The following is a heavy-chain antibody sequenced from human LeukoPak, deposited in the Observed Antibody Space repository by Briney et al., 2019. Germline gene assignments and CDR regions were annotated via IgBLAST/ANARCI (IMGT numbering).Heavy chain of an antibody. Sequence: PSETLSLTCAVSGYSISSGYYWGWIRQPPGKGLEWIGSIYHSGSTYYNPSLKSRVTISVDTSKNQFSLKLSSVTAADTAVYYCARGSPYSGGSYYYHYYMDVWGKGTTVTVSS. D-gene: IGHD3-16*01. CDR3: ARGSPYSGGSYYYHYYMDV. V-gene: IGHV4-38-2*01. CDR2: IYHSGST. J-gene: IGHJ6*03. CDR1: GYSISSGYY.